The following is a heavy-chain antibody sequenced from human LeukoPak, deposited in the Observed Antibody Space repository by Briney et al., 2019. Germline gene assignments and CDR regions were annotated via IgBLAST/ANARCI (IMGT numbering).Heavy chain of an antibody. D-gene: IGHD1-26*01. Sequence: GGSLRLSCAASGFTFSSYSMNWVRQAPGKGLEWVSHITASGTAMFYADSVKGRFTISRDNAKNSLYLQMNSLRDEDTAVYYCVSSGSYRFDSWGQGTLVTVSS. CDR2: ITASGTAM. CDR1: GFTFSSYS. CDR3: VSSGSYRFDS. V-gene: IGHV3-48*02. J-gene: IGHJ4*02.